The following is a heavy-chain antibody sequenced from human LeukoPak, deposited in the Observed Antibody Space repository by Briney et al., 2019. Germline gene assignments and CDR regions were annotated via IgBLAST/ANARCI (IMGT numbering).Heavy chain of an antibody. Sequence: ASVKVSCKASGYTFTSYDINWVRQATGQGLEWMGWMNPNSGNTGYAQKFQGRVTITRNTSISTAYMELSSLRSEDTAVYYCARFNYYGSGSYYMGDAFDIWGQGTMVTVSS. CDR1: GYTFTSYD. D-gene: IGHD3-10*01. CDR2: MNPNSGNT. V-gene: IGHV1-8*03. J-gene: IGHJ3*02. CDR3: ARFNYYGSGSYYMGDAFDI.